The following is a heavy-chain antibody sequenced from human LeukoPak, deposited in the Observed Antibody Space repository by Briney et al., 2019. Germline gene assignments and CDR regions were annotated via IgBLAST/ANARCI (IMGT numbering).Heavy chain of an antibody. CDR1: GGSISSYY. CDR3: ARADIVVVEGYFDY. V-gene: IGHV4-4*09. CDR2: IYTSGST. J-gene: IGHJ4*02. D-gene: IGHD2-2*01. Sequence: TSETLSLTCTVSGGSISSYYWSWIRQPPGKGLERIGYIYTSGSTNYNPSLKSRVTISVDTSKNQFSLKLSSVTAADTAVYYCARADIVVVEGYFDYWGQGTLVTVSS.